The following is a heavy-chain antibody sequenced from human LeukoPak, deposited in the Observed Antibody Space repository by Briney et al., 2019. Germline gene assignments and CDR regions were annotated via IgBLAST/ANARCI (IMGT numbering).Heavy chain of an antibody. V-gene: IGHV4-59*01. CDR2: ISYSGST. Sequence: SETLSLTCTVSGGSISSYYWSWIRQPPGKGLEWIGYISYSGSTNYNPSLKSRVTISVDTSKKQFSLKLSSVTAADTAVYYCARASGLLRLLEWLPASFDYWGQGTLVTVSS. D-gene: IGHD3-3*01. CDR1: GGSISSYY. J-gene: IGHJ4*02. CDR3: ARASGLLRLLEWLPASFDY.